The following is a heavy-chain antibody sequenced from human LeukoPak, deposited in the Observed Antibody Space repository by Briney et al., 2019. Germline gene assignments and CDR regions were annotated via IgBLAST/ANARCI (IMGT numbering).Heavy chain of an antibody. J-gene: IGHJ4*02. Sequence: SETLSLTCAVSGASISSDDWRCWVRQPPGKGLERIGEIYRSRTTNYHPPLKRRIIILVDKYKNLFSLKLSSVTAAAAAFYYCARAYSTSVCGQGILVTVSS. D-gene: IGHD2/OR15-2a*01. V-gene: IGHV4-4*02. CDR2: IYRSRTT. CDR1: GASISSDDW. CDR3: ARAYSTSV.